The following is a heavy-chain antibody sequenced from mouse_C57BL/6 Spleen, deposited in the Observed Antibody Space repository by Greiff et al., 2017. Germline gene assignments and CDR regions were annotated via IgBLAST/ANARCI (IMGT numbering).Heavy chain of an antibody. V-gene: IGHV14-3*01. J-gene: IGHJ4*01. CDR1: GFNIKNNY. CDR3: DRDGSITTEVAPNYVAMGY. D-gene: IGHD1-1*01. CDR2: IDPADGNT. Sequence: VQLQQSVAELVRPGASVKLSCTASGFNIKNNYMHWVKQRPEQGLEWIGRIDPADGNTKYAQKFQGKATITADTSSNTAYLQLSSLPSEDTAIYYGDRDGSITTEVAPNYVAMGYWGQGASVTVYS.